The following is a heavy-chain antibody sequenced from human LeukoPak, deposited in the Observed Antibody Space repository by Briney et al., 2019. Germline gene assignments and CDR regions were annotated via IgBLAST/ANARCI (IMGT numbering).Heavy chain of an antibody. V-gene: IGHV1-2*02. D-gene: IGHD3-22*01. Sequence: ASVKVSCKASGYTFTGYYMHWARQAPGQGLEWMGWINPNSGGTNYAQKFQGRVTMTRDTSISTAYMELSRLRSDDTAVYYCASLQGSSGYYPVDAFDIWGQGTMVTVSS. CDR2: INPNSGGT. CDR3: ASLQGSSGYYPVDAFDI. J-gene: IGHJ3*02. CDR1: GYTFTGYY.